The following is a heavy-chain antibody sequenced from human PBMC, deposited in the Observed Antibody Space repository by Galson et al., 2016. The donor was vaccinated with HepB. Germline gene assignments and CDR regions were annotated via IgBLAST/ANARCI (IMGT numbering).Heavy chain of an antibody. CDR1: GYNFTSYW. V-gene: IGHV5-51*01. CDR3: ARLRQTSYDFWSGDYYMDV. J-gene: IGHJ6*03. Sequence: QSGAEVKKPGESLQISCKSSGYNFTSYWIGWVRQMPGKGLEWMGIIYPGDSDTRYSPSSQSQVTISADKSNSPAYLQWSSLKASDTAIYYCARLRQTSYDFWSGDYYMDVWGKGTTVTVSS. CDR2: IYPGDSDT. D-gene: IGHD3-3*01.